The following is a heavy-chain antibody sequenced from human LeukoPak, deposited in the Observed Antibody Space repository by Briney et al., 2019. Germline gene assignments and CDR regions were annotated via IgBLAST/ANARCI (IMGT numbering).Heavy chain of an antibody. V-gene: IGHV3-15*01. D-gene: IGHD3-3*01. CDR3: VWSGLNWFGS. J-gene: IGHJ5*01. Sequence: GGSLRLSCTASGLTFSDAWMSWVRQAPGKGLEWVGLIKSKTSGGTIDYTAPVKGRFIISRDDSKNTLFLEMSSLKTEDTGVYYCVWSGLNWFGSWGQGTLVTVSS. CDR2: IKSKTSGGTI. CDR1: GLTFSDAW.